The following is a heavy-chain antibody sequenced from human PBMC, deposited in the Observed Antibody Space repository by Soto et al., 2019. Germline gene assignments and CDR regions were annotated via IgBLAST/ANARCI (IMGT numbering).Heavy chain of an antibody. CDR3: ARGGYYDNSWGKLSHYGLDV. V-gene: IGHV1-18*01. J-gene: IGHJ6*02. CDR2: ISPYNDHT. Sequence: QVQLAQSAGEVKKPGASVKVSCKATGYTFIRYGIAWVRQAPGQGFEWMGWISPYNDHTVYAQKFQGRVTMTADTSTRIVYMNLRVLKSDDTAVYYCARGGYYDNSWGKLSHYGLDVWGQGTSVSVSS. CDR1: GYTFIRYG. D-gene: IGHD3-16*01.